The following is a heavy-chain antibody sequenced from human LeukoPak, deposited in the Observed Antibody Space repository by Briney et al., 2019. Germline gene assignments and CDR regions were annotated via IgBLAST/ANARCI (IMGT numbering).Heavy chain of an antibody. CDR3: AKDPSYGSGSYSDY. CDR1: GFTFSSYA. V-gene: IGHV3-23*01. D-gene: IGHD3-10*01. Sequence: GGSLRLSCAASGFTFSSYAMSWVRQAPGKGLEWVPAISGSGGSTYYADSVKGRFTISRDNSKNTLYLQMNSLRAEDTAVYYCAKDPSYGSGSYSDYWGQGTLVTVSS. CDR2: ISGSGGST. J-gene: IGHJ4*02.